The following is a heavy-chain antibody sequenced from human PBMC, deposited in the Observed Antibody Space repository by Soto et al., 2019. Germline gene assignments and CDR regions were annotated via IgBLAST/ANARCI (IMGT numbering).Heavy chain of an antibody. CDR2: ISYDGSNK. V-gene: IGHV3-30*18. CDR3: AKDQGFPSGLRYFDWYGMDV. J-gene: IGHJ6*02. CDR1: GFTFSSYG. Sequence: GGSLRLSCAASGFTFSSYGMHWVRQAPGKGLEWVAVISYDGSNKYYADSVKGRFTISRDNSKNTLYLQMNSLRAEDTAVYYCAKDQGFPSGLRYFDWYGMDVWGQGTTVTVSS. D-gene: IGHD3-9*01.